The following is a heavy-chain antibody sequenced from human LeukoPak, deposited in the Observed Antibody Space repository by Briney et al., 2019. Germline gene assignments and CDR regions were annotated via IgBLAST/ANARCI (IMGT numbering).Heavy chain of an antibody. CDR3: TREVSGSLYFDY. J-gene: IGHJ4*02. V-gene: IGHV3-74*01. D-gene: IGHD1-26*01. CDR1: GFTFRSYW. Sequence: PGGSLRLSCAASGFTFRSYWMHWVRQAPGKGLVWVPCINIDGSSGSYADSVEGRFTISRDNAKNTVYLQMNSLRAEDTAVYYCTREVSGSLYFDYWGQGTLVTVSS. CDR2: INIDGSSG.